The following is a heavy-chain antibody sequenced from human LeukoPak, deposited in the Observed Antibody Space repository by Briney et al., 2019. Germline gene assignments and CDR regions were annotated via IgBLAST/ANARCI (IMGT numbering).Heavy chain of an antibody. V-gene: IGHV3-64*02. CDR2: ISSNGGST. CDR1: GFTFSSYA. J-gene: IGHJ4*02. Sequence: GGSLRLSCAASGFTFSSYAMHWVRQAPGKGLEYVSAISSNGGSTYYADSVKGRFTISRDNSKNTLYLQMGSLRAEDTAVYYCARNALFSSSPRYFDYWGQGTLVTVSS. D-gene: IGHD6-6*01. CDR3: ARNALFSSSPRYFDY.